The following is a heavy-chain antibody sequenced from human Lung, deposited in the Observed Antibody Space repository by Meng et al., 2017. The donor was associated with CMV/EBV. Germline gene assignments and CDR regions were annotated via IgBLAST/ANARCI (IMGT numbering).Heavy chain of an antibody. CDR3: AGFGHRNIWWLGIVGFDY. D-gene: IGHD2-21*01. Sequence: GESXKISCAASGFTFSYYSMNWVRQAPGKGLEWVSSISSSSSYIYYADSVKGRFTISRDNAKNSLYLQMNSLRAEDTAVYYCAGFGHRNIWWLGIVGFDYWGQGTRVTGAS. CDR2: ISSSSSYI. V-gene: IGHV3-21*01. J-gene: IGHJ4*02. CDR1: GFTFSYYS.